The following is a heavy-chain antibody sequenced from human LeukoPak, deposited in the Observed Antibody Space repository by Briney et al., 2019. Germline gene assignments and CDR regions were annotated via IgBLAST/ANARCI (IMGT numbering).Heavy chain of an antibody. D-gene: IGHD5-12*01. CDR3: ARRDGYSGYLYYFDY. Sequence: SETLSLTCAVYGGSFSGYYWSWIRQPPGKGLEWIGEINHSGSTNYNPSLKSRVTISVDTSKNQFSLKLSSVTAADTAVYYCARRDGYSGYLYYFDYWGQGTLVTVSS. V-gene: IGHV4-34*01. CDR2: INHSGST. J-gene: IGHJ4*02. CDR1: GGSFSGYY.